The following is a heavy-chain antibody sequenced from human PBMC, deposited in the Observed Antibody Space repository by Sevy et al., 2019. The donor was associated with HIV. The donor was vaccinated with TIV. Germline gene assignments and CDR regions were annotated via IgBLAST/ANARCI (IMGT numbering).Heavy chain of an antibody. J-gene: IGHJ4*02. V-gene: IGHV3-49*03. Sequence: GGSLRLSCTASGFTFGDYAMSWFRQAPGKGLEWVGFIRSKAYGGTTEYAASVKGRFTISRDDSKSIAYLQMNSLKTEYTAVYYCTRVGYSSSWENDYWGQGTLVTVS. CDR1: GFTFGDYA. CDR3: TRVGYSSSWENDY. CDR2: IRSKAYGGTT. D-gene: IGHD6-13*01.